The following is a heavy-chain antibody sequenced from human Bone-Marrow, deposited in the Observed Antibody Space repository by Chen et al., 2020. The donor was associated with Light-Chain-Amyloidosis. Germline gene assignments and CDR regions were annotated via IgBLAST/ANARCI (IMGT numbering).Heavy chain of an antibody. J-gene: IGHJ4*02. V-gene: IGHV3-30*18. CDR1: GFTFSSYG. Sequence: QVQLVESGGGVVQPGRSLRLSCAASGFTFSSYGMHWVRQAPGKVLEWVAVISYDGSNKYYANSVKGRFTISRDNSNNTLYLQMNSLRAEDTAVYYCAKEVPGFWYYFDYWGQGILVTVSS. D-gene: IGHD6-13*01. CDR3: AKEVPGFWYYFDY. CDR2: ISYDGSNK.